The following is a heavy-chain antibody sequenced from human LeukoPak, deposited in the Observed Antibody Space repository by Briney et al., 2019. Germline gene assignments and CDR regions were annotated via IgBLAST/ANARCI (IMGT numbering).Heavy chain of an antibody. CDR2: IYHSGST. V-gene: IGHV4-38-2*01. D-gene: IGHD6-6*01. Sequence: SETLSLTCAVSGYSISSGYYWGWIRQPPGKGLEWIGSIYHSGSTYYNPSLKGRVTISVDTSKNQFSLKLSSVTAADTAVYYCARSAVRNYYFDYWGQGTLVTVSS. J-gene: IGHJ4*02. CDR3: ARSAVRNYYFDY. CDR1: GYSISSGYY.